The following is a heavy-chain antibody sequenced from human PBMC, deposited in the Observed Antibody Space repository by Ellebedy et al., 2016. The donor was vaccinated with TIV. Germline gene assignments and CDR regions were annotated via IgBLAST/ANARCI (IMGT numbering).Heavy chain of an antibody. CDR3: ARDVDDY. Sequence: SVKVSXKASRYTFTTYYLHWMRQAPGQGLEWMGGIIPIFGTANYAQKFQGRVTITADESTSTAYMELSSLRSEDTAVYYCARDVDDYWGQGTLVTVSS. V-gene: IGHV1-69*13. CDR2: IIPIFGTA. CDR1: RYTFTTYY. J-gene: IGHJ4*02.